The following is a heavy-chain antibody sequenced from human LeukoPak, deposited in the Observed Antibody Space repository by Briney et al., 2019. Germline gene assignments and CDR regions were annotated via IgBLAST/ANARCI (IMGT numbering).Heavy chain of an antibody. CDR3: ASGSGWFKFDY. V-gene: IGHV3-30*03. D-gene: IGHD6-19*01. J-gene: IGHJ4*02. CDR2: ISYDGSNK. Sequence: GESLRLSCAASGFTFSSYGMHWVRQAPGKGLEWVAVISYDGSNKYYADSVKGRFTISRDNSKNTLYLQMNSLRAEDTAVYYCASGSGWFKFDYWGQGTLVTVSS. CDR1: GFTFSSYG.